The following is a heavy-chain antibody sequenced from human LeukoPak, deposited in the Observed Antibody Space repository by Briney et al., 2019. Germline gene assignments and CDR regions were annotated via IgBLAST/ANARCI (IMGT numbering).Heavy chain of an antibody. Sequence: GGSLRLSCAASGFTLSSSWMRWVRQAPGKGLEWVAKIKPDESEKYYLDSMKGRFTISRDNAHNSLYLQMNSLRAEDTAVYYCVRGHTILTYWGQGTLVTVSS. J-gene: IGHJ4*02. CDR1: GFTLSSSW. CDR2: IKPDESEK. CDR3: VRGHTILTY. D-gene: IGHD3-3*01. V-gene: IGHV3-7*04.